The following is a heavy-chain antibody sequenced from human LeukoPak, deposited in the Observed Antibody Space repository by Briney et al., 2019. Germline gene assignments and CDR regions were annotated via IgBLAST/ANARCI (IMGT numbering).Heavy chain of an antibody. V-gene: IGHV3-9*01. CDR3: AKGAGALYYYYMDV. J-gene: IGHJ6*03. D-gene: IGHD1-26*01. Sequence: GGSLRLSYAASGFTFDDYAMHWVRQGPGKGLEWVSGISWNSGSIGYADSVKGRFTISRDNAKNSLYLQMNSLRTEDTALYYCAKGAGALYYYYMDVWGKGTAVTISS. CDR1: GFTFDDYA. CDR2: ISWNSGSI.